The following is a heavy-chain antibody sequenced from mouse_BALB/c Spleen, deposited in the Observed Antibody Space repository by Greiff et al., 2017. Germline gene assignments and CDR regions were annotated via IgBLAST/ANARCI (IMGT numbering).Heavy chain of an antibody. CDR3: ARMDYDSSFAY. Sequence: VHLVESGAELMKPGASVKISCKATGYTFSSYWIEWVKQRPGHGLEWIGEILPGSGSTNYNEKFKGKATFTADTSSNTAYMQLSSLTSEDSAVYYCARMDYDSSFAYWGQGTLVTVSA. J-gene: IGHJ3*01. CDR1: GYTFSSYW. CDR2: ILPGSGST. V-gene: IGHV1-9*01. D-gene: IGHD2-4*01.